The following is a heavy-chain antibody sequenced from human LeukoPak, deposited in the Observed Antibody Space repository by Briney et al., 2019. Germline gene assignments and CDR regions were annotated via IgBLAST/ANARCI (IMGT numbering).Heavy chain of an antibody. CDR1: GFTFTSFA. D-gene: IGHD5-24*01. CDR2: VSRSGVAT. Sequence: GGSLRLSCAASGFTFTSFAMSWVRQAPGKGLEWVSTVSRSGVATYYANSVKGRFTISRDNAKNSLYLQMNSLRAEDTAVYYCARELMATTKVDYWGQGTLVTVSS. V-gene: IGHV3-23*01. J-gene: IGHJ4*02. CDR3: ARELMATTKVDY.